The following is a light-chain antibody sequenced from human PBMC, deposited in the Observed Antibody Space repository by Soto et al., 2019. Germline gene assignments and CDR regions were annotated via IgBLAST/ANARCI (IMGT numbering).Light chain of an antibody. J-gene: IGKJ4*01. CDR1: QRVLSSSNNKNY. Sequence: DIVMTQSPDSLAVSLGERATINCQSNQRVLSSSNNKNYLAWYQQKPGQPPKLLIYWASTRESGVPDRFSGSGSGTDFTLTISGLQAEDVAVYYCQQYYSTPLTFGGGTKVEIK. CDR3: QQYYSTPLT. V-gene: IGKV4-1*01. CDR2: WAS.